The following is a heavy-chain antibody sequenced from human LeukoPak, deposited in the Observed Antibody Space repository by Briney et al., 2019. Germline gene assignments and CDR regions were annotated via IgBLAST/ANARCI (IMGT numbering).Heavy chain of an antibody. Sequence: GGSLRLSCAASGFTFSSYGMHWVRQAPGKGLEWVAVISYDGSNKYYADSVKGRFTISRDNSKNTLYLQMNSLRAEDTAVYYCAKVPDSDPRIAAAGAKEDYWGQGTLVTVSS. CDR2: ISYDGSNK. V-gene: IGHV3-30*18. D-gene: IGHD6-13*01. J-gene: IGHJ4*02. CDR1: GFTFSSYG. CDR3: AKVPDSDPRIAAAGAKEDY.